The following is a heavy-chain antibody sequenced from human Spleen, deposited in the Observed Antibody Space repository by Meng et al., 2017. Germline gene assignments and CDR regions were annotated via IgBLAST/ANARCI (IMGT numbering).Heavy chain of an antibody. Sequence: GESLKISCVASGLSFTDAWMSWVRQAPGKGLEWVGRIKRNSDGGTIDYAAPVKGRFTISRDDSKNTLYLQMDSLITEDTAVHFCATGAAAADHWGQGTLVTVSS. D-gene: IGHD6-13*01. V-gene: IGHV3-15*01. CDR3: ATGAAAADH. CDR2: IKRNSDGGTI. J-gene: IGHJ4*02. CDR1: GLSFTDAW.